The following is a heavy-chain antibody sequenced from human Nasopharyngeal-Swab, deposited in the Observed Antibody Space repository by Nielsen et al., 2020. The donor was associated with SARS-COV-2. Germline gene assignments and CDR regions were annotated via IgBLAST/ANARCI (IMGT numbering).Heavy chain of an antibody. J-gene: IGHJ6*02. CDR3: ASGPLGAGRHDYYYYYGMDV. Sequence: GGSLRLSCAASGFTFSSYSMNWVRQAPGKGLEWVSSISSSSSYIYYADSVKSRFTISRDNAKNSLYLQMNSLRAEDTAVYYCASGPLGAGRHDYYYYYGMDVWGQGTTVTVSS. V-gene: IGHV3-21*01. CDR2: ISSSSSYI. D-gene: IGHD3-3*01. CDR1: GFTFSSYS.